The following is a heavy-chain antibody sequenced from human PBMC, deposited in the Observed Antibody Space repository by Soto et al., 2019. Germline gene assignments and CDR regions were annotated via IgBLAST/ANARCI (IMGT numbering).Heavy chain of an antibody. V-gene: IGHV5-51*01. Sequence: GESLKISCQCSGYTFSNFWIGWVRQLPGKGLEWMGIIYPGDHETRYSPSFHGKVTISADKSINTAYLEWNSREASDTAFYFCARSPRSSPYFDYWGQGALVTVSS. J-gene: IGHJ4*02. D-gene: IGHD6-13*01. CDR2: IYPGDHET. CDR3: ARSPRSSPYFDY. CDR1: GYTFSNFW.